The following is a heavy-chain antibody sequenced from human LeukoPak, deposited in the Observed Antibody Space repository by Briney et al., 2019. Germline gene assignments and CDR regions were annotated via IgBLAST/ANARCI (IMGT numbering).Heavy chain of an antibody. V-gene: IGHV3-30-3*01. J-gene: IGHJ4*02. D-gene: IGHD2-15*01. CDR2: ISYDGSNK. CDR1: GFTFSSYA. Sequence: GGSLRLSCAASGFTFSSYAMHWVRQAPGKGLEWVAVISYDGSNKYYADSVKGRFTISRDNSKNTLYLQMTSLRAEGTAVYYCCVIGGYCSGGSCYVDDYWGQGTLVTVSS. CDR3: CVIGGYCSGGSCYVDDY.